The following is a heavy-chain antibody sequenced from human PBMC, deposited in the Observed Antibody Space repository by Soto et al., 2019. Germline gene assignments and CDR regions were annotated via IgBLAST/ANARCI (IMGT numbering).Heavy chain of an antibody. CDR1: GFTFSNYG. CDR2: IWYDGSNR. D-gene: IGHD6-13*01. Sequence: QVQLVESGGGVVQPGRSLRLSCAASGFTFSNYGMHWVRQAPGKGLEWVAVIWYDGSNRHYADSVKGRFTISRDNSKNTLYLQMNSLRAEDTAVYYCARDGAAADDQWGFDYWGQGTLVTVSS. J-gene: IGHJ4*02. V-gene: IGHV3-33*01. CDR3: ARDGAAADDQWGFDY.